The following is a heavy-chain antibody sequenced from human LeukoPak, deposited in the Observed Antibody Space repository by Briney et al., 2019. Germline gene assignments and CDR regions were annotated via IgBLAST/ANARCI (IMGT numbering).Heavy chain of an antibody. CDR3: ATDRHYGVTTSLRFEY. J-gene: IGHJ4*02. Sequence: GGSLRLSCVTSGFIFGTYAMHWVRQAPGKGLEWVAVVAYDGTNQYYADSVKGRFSISRENSKNTLYLQMNSLRGGDTAVYYCATDRHYGVTTSLRFEYWGQGTLVTVSS. CDR2: VAYDGTNQ. D-gene: IGHD4-17*01. V-gene: IGHV3-30*04. CDR1: GFIFGTYA.